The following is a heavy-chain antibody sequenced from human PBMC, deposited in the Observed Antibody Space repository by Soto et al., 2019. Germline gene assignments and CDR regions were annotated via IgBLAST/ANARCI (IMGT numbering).Heavy chain of an antibody. D-gene: IGHD3-16*02. CDR1: GGSFSGYY. CDR2: INHSGST. CDR3: ASVPGRITFGGVIVRDYYYYMDV. V-gene: IGHV4-34*01. Sequence: SETLSLTCAVYGGSFSGYYWSWIRQPPGKGLEWIGEINHSGSTNYNPSLKSRVTISVDTSKNQFSLKLSSVTAADTAVYYCASVPGRITFGGVIVRDYYYYMDVWGKGTAVTVSS. J-gene: IGHJ6*03.